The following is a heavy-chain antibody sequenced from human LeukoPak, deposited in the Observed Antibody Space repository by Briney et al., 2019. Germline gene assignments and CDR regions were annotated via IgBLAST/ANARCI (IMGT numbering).Heavy chain of an antibody. V-gene: IGHV3-7*01. CDR1: TRSISSYY. Sequence: PSETLSLTCTLSTRSISSYYWSWVRQPPGKLLEWVANIKEDGSDKYYVDSVKGRFTISRDNAKNSLYLQMNSLRAEDTAVYYCARASAVAGTREYRGEGTLVTVSS. J-gene: IGHJ4*02. CDR2: IKEDGSDK. CDR3: ARASAVAGTREY. D-gene: IGHD6-19*01.